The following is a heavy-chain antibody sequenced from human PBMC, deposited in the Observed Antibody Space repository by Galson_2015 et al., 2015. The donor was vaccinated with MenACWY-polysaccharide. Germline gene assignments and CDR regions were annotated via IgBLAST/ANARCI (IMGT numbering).Heavy chain of an antibody. CDR2: VYFSGGT. V-gene: IGHV4-59*08. D-gene: IGHD2-8*02. CDR1: GASINNYS. CDR3: ARPHAFADPCTVDL. Sequence: ETLSLTCTVSGASINNYSWSWVRQAPGKGLEWIGNVYFSGGTIYSPSLKSRVAISIDTSKSQFSLRLTSMTAADTAMYYCARPHAFADPCTVDLSGQGTMVTVS. J-gene: IGHJ3*01.